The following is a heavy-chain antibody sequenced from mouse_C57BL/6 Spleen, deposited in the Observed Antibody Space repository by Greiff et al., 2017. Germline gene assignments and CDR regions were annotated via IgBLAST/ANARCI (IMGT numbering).Heavy chain of an antibody. Sequence: QVQLQQSGAELVRPGTSVKVSCKASGYAFTNYLIEWVKQRPGQGLEWIGVINPGSGGTNYNEKFKGKATLTADKSSSPAYMQLSSLTSEDSAVYFCARSYGNYYAMDYWGQGTSVTVSS. CDR2: INPGSGGT. D-gene: IGHD2-10*02. V-gene: IGHV1-54*01. CDR3: ARSYGNYYAMDY. J-gene: IGHJ4*01. CDR1: GYAFTNYL.